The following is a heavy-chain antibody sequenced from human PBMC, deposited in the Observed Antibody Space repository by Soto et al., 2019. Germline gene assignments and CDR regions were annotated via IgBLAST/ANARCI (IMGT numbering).Heavy chain of an antibody. D-gene: IGHD3-3*01. Sequence: PGESLKISCKGSGYSFTSYWIGWVRQMPGKGLEWMGIIYPGDSDTRYSPSFQGQVTISADKSISTAYLQWSSLKASDTAMYYCSSSHLTPTHDFWNPPGFDYWGQGTLVTVSS. CDR3: SSSHLTPTHDFWNPPGFDY. CDR2: IYPGDSDT. CDR1: GYSFTSYW. V-gene: IGHV5-51*01. J-gene: IGHJ4*02.